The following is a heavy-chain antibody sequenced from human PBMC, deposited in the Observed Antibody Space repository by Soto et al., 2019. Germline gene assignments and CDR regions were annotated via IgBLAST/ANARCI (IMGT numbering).Heavy chain of an antibody. CDR2: ISYDGSNK. CDR1: GFTFSSYA. V-gene: IGHV3-30-3*01. J-gene: IGHJ6*02. CDR3: ARSEQLALRRAYYYYYGMDV. Sequence: QPGGSLRLSCAASGFTFSSYAMHWVRQAPGKGLEWVAVISYDGSNKYYADSVKGRFTISRDNSKNTLYLQMNSLRAEDTAVYYCARSEQLALRRAYYYYYGMDVWGQGTTVTVSS. D-gene: IGHD6-13*01.